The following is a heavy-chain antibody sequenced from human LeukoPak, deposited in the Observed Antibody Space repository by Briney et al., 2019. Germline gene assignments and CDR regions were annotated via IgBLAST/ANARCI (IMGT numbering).Heavy chain of an antibody. V-gene: IGHV4-31*03. CDR1: GDSIRSGGYF. Sequence: SQTLSLTCTVSGDSIRSGGYFWSWIRQHPGKGLEWIGYIYYSASTDYNPSLKSRATISVDMSKNQFSLKLNSVTAADTAVYYCARDSYDSTAYTWGQGILVTVSS. CDR3: ARDSYDSTAYT. CDR2: IYYSAST. J-gene: IGHJ5*02. D-gene: IGHD3-22*01.